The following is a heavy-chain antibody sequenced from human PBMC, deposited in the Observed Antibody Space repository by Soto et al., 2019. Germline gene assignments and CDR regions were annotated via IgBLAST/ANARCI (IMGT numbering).Heavy chain of an antibody. CDR2: ISYDGSNK. Sequence: GGSLRLSCAASGFTFSSYGMHWVRQAPGKGLEWVAVISYDGSNKYYADSVKGRFTISRDNSKNTLYLQMNSLRAEDTAVYYCAKDPNLTIFGVVIRRGCPDYWGQGTLVTVSS. CDR3: AKDPNLTIFGVVIRRGCPDY. D-gene: IGHD3-3*01. J-gene: IGHJ4*02. V-gene: IGHV3-30*18. CDR1: GFTFSSYG.